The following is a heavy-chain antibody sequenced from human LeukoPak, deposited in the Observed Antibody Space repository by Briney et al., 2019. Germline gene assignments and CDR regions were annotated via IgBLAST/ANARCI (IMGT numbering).Heavy chain of an antibody. CDR3: ARDASIVVVVAALRH. CDR1: GFTFSSYA. CDR2: ISYDGSNK. J-gene: IGHJ4*02. V-gene: IGHV3-30*11. D-gene: IGHD2-15*01. Sequence: GGSLRLSCAASGFTFSSYAMHWVRQAPGKGLEWVAVISYDGSNKYYADSVKGRFTISRDNSKNMLYLQMNSLRAEDTAVYYCARDASIVVVVAALRHWGQGTLVTVSS.